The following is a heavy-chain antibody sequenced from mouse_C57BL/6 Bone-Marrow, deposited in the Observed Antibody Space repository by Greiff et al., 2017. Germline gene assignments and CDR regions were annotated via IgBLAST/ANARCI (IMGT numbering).Heavy chain of an antibody. D-gene: IGHD2-5*01. J-gene: IGHJ4*01. CDR1: GFTFSDYG. Sequence: EVQLVESGGGLVQPGGSLKLSCAASGFTFSDYGMAWVRQAPRKGPEWVAFISNLAYSIYYADTVTGRFTISRENAKNTLYLEMSSLRSEDTAMYYCARHYSNYPYYAMDYWGQGTSVTVSS. V-gene: IGHV5-15*01. CDR2: ISNLAYSI. CDR3: ARHYSNYPYYAMDY.